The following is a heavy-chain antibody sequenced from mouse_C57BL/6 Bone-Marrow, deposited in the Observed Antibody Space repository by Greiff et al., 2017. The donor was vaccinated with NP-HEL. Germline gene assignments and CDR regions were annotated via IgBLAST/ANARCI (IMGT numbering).Heavy chain of an antibody. J-gene: IGHJ1*03. Sequence: QVQLKQSGAELAKPGASVKLSCKASGYTFTSYWMHWVKQRPGQGLEWIGYINPSSGYTKYNQKFKDKATLTADKSSSTAYMQLSSLTYEDSAVYYCAIDYYGSSYPLYFDVWGTGTTVTVSS. V-gene: IGHV1-7*01. CDR3: AIDYYGSSYPLYFDV. D-gene: IGHD1-1*01. CDR2: INPSSGYT. CDR1: GYTFTSYW.